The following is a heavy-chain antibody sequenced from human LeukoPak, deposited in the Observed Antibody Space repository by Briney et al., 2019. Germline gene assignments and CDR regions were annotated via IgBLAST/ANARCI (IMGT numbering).Heavy chain of an antibody. CDR1: GGSINSSSYY. J-gene: IGHJ5*02. CDR2: IFYSGNT. Sequence: PSETLSLTCTVSGGSINSSSYYWGWIRQPPGKGLEWIGSIFYSGNTYDNPSLKSRVTISVDTSKNQFSLKLSSVTAADTAVYYCARSYDILTGFFQDWFDPWGQGTLVTVSS. V-gene: IGHV4-39*07. CDR3: ARSYDILTGFFQDWFDP. D-gene: IGHD3-9*01.